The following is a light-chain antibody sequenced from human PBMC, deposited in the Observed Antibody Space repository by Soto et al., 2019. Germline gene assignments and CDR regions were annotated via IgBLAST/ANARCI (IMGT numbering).Light chain of an antibody. J-gene: IGLJ2*01. CDR1: SSNIGAGYD. CDR2: GNS. V-gene: IGLV1-40*01. CDR3: QSYDSSLSGVV. Sequence: QSVLTQPPSVSGAPGQRVTISCTGSSSNIGAGYDVHWYQQLPGTAPKLLIYGNSNRPSGVPDRFSGSKSGTSASLAITGLQGEEWGEYYCQSYDSSLSGVVFGGGTKVTVL.